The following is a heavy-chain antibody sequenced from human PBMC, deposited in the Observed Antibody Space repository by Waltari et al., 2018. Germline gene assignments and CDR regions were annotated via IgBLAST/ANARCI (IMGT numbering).Heavy chain of an antibody. V-gene: IGHV3-48*01. CDR2: ISGDGNTI. Sequence: VRLVESGGDLVRPGESLRLSCATSGFNFNNYNMNWVRQAPGKGLEWRSNISGDGNTIYYADSVKGRFTVSRDNARDSVYLQVNSLRADDTALYFCARVWGRGYLDYWGQGTLVTVSS. D-gene: IGHD3-16*01. J-gene: IGHJ4*02. CDR1: GFNFNNYN. CDR3: ARVWGRGYLDY.